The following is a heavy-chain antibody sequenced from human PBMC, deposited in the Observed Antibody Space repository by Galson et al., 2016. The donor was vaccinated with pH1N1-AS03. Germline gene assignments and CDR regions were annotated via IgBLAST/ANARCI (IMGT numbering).Heavy chain of an antibody. CDR3: ARTHGYGSATDCYYGIDV. CDR2: IDWDDDK. CDR1: GFSLNTEGMC. Sequence: PALVKPTQTLRLTCSFAGFSLNTEGMCVTWVRQSPGKALEWLTLIDWDDDKYYSTSLKTRLSISKDASKDQVVLTLTNVATADTATYFCARTHGYGSATDCYYGIDVWGQGTTVTVSS. J-gene: IGHJ6*02. D-gene: IGHD3-10*01. V-gene: IGHV2-70*20.